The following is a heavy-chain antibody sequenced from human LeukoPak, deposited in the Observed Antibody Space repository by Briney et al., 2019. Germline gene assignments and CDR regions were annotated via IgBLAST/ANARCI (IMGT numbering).Heavy chain of an antibody. CDR2: INHSRST. Sequence: PSETLSLTCAVYGGSFSGYYWSWIRQPPGEGLEWIGEINHSRSTNYNPSLKSRVTISVDTSKNQFSLKLSSVTAADTAVYYCARQYYYDSRTYYFDFWGQGTLVTVSS. CDR1: GGSFSGYY. D-gene: IGHD3-22*01. CDR3: ARQYYYDSRTYYFDF. V-gene: IGHV4-34*01. J-gene: IGHJ4*02.